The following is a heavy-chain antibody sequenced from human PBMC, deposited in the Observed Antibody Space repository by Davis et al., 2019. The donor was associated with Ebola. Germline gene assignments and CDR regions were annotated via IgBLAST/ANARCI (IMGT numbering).Heavy chain of an antibody. CDR3: ARSRRYSGYERLYFDY. J-gene: IGHJ4*02. CDR2: IYYSGST. CDR1: GGSISSGGYY. V-gene: IGHV4-31*03. Sequence: MPSETLSLTCTVSGGSISSGGYYWSWIRQHPGKGLEWIGYIYYSGSTYYNPSLKSRVTISVDTSKNQFSLKLSSVTAADTAVYYCARSRRYSGYERLYFDYWGQGTLVTVSS. D-gene: IGHD5-12*01.